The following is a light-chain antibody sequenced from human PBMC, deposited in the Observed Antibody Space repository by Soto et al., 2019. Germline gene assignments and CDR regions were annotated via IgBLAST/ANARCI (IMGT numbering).Light chain of an antibody. CDR2: GNS. J-gene: IGLJ1*01. Sequence: QSALTQPPSVSGAPGQRVTISCTGSSSNIGAGYDVHWYQQLPGTAPKLLIYGNSNRPSGVPDRFSGSKSGTSASLAITGLQAEDDADYYCQSYDSSLSGSRVLGTGTKLTVL. CDR3: QSYDSSLSGSRV. V-gene: IGLV1-40*01. CDR1: SSNIGAGYD.